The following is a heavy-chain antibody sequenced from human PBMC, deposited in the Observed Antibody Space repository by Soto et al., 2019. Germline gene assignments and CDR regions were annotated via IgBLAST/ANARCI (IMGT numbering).Heavy chain of an antibody. Sequence: ASVKVSCKASGYTFTSYGISWVRQAPGQGLEWMGWISAYNGNTNYAQKLQGRVTMTTDTSTSTAYMELRRLRSDDTAVYYCARDGVVTAIRGYYYYGMDVWGQGTTVTVSS. V-gene: IGHV1-18*01. CDR3: ARDGVVTAIRGYYYYGMDV. CDR1: GYTFTSYG. J-gene: IGHJ6*02. CDR2: ISAYNGNT. D-gene: IGHD2-21*02.